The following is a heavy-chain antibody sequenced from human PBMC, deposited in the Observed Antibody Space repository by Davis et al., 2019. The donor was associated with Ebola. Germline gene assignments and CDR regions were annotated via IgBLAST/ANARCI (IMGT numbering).Heavy chain of an antibody. D-gene: IGHD1-1*01. CDR2: ISDSETGHT. V-gene: IGHV3-23*01. CDR1: GFTFRSYT. Sequence: PGGSLRLSCAASGFTFRSYTLNWVRQAPGKGLEWVSTISDSETGHTHYADSVRGRFTISRDDSKNMVFLQMNSLRAEDTAVYYGTTRLVNHFDHWGQGTLVTVSS. J-gene: IGHJ4*02. CDR3: TTRLVNHFDH.